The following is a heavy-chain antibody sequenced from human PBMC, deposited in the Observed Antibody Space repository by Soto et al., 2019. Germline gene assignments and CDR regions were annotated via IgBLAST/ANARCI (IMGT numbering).Heavy chain of an antibody. Sequence: PGESLKISCKGSGYSFTSYWIGWVRQMPGKGLEWMGIIYPGDSDTRYSPSFQGQVTISADKSISTAYLQWSSLKASDTAMYYCASRGYCSGGSCYTGGLAWGQGTLVTVSS. V-gene: IGHV5-51*01. CDR3: ASRGYCSGGSCYTGGLA. CDR2: IYPGDSDT. CDR1: GYSFTSYW. J-gene: IGHJ5*02. D-gene: IGHD2-15*01.